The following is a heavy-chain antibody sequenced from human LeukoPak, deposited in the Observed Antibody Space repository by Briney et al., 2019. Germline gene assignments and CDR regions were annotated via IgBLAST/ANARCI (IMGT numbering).Heavy chain of an antibody. J-gene: IGHJ4*02. V-gene: IGHV4-59*01. Sequence: SETLSLTCTVYCGSISSYYWSWIRQPPGKGLEWLGYVYYSGSTNYNPSLKSRVTISVDTSKSQFSLKLSSVTAADTAVYYCARSELLWFGGVNSGFDYWGRGTLVTVSS. CDR3: ARSELLWFGGVNSGFDY. D-gene: IGHD3-10*01. CDR2: VYYSGST. CDR1: CGSISSYY.